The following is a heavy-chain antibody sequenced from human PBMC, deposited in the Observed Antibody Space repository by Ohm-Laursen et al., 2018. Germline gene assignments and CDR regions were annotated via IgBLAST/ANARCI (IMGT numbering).Heavy chain of an antibody. J-gene: IGHJ3*02. V-gene: IGHV3-11*01. CDR3: ARDGTPEYTVVVTANAFDI. D-gene: IGHD2-21*02. CDR1: GFTFSDYY. CDR2: IRSSDSTM. Sequence: SLRLSCSASGFTFSDYYMSWIRQAPGKGLEWVSYIRSSDSTMYYADSVKGRFTISRDNAKNSLFLQMNSLRAEDTAVYYCARDGTPEYTVVVTANAFDIWGQGTVVTVSS.